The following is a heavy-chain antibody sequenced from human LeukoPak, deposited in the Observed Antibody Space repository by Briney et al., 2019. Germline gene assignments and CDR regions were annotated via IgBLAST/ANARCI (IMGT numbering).Heavy chain of an antibody. CDR1: GYTFTSYH. D-gene: IGHD2-21*02. V-gene: IGHV1-46*01. CDR2: INPNGGST. J-gene: IGHJ6*02. Sequence: ASVKVSCKASGYTFTSYHMHWVRQAPGQGLEWMGIINPNGGSTSYAQKFQGRVTMTRDTSTSTVYMELSSLRSEDTAVYYCARAYCGGDCYSRYYYYGMDVWGQGTTVTVSS. CDR3: ARAYCGGDCYSRYYYYGMDV.